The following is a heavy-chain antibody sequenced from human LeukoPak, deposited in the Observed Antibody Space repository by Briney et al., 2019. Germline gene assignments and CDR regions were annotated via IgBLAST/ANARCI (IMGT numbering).Heavy chain of an antibody. CDR3: AKDPFHYYGSGSHLDY. V-gene: IGHV3-23*01. J-gene: IGHJ4*02. D-gene: IGHD3-10*01. Sequence: PGGSLRLSCAASGFTFSSYAMSWVRQAPGKGREWVSAISGSGGSTYYADSVKGRFTISRDNSKNTLYLQMNSLRAEDTAVYYCAKDPFHYYGSGSHLDYWGQGTLVTVSS. CDR1: GFTFSSYA. CDR2: ISGSGGST.